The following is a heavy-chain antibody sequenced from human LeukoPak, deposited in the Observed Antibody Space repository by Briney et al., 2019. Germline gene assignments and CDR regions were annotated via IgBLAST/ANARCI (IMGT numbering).Heavy chain of an antibody. Sequence: GALQLPFAAPGFHFSHFGIEWGRPAPGKGVGGGTAISYDGNDKYYADSVKGRFSISRDNSRNRMYLQMSSLRPEDTAVYYCARPNDYGDYRYFDLWGRGTLVTVFS. D-gene: IGHD4-17*01. CDR1: GFHFSHFG. V-gene: IGHV3-30*13. CDR3: ARPNDYGDYRYFDL. CDR2: ISYDGNDK. J-gene: IGHJ2*01.